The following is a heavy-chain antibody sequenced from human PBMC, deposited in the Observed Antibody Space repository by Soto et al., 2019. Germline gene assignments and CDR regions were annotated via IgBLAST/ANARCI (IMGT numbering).Heavy chain of an antibody. D-gene: IGHD3-3*01. CDR2: IYYSGST. CDR1: GGSISSYY. J-gene: IGHJ6*02. CDR3: AGQYYDFWSGPSPYGMDV. V-gene: IGHV4-59*01. Sequence: SETLSLTCTVSGGSISSYYWSWIRQPPGKGLEWIGYIYYSGSTNYNPSLKSRVTISVDTSKNQFSLKLSSVTAADTAVYYCAGQYYDFWSGPSPYGMDVWGQGTTVTVS.